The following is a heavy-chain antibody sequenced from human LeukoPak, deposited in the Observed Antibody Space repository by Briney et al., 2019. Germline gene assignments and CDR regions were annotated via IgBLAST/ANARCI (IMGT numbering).Heavy chain of an antibody. J-gene: IGHJ3*02. CDR1: GYIFTNFG. V-gene: IGHV1-18*01. CDR3: VRDLNVESFVPQWEAVAGPLGPFGI. Sequence: ASVKVSCKASGYIFTNFGISWVRQARGQGLEWMGWISGYNGNTKYVQKFQGRVTMTTDTSTSTAYMELRSLISDDTAVYYCVRDLNVESFVPQWEAVAGPLGPFGIWGQGTMVTVSP. CDR2: ISGYNGNT. D-gene: IGHD6-13*01.